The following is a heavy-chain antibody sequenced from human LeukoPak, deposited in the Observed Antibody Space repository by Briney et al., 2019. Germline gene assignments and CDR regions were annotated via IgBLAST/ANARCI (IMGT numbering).Heavy chain of an antibody. CDR2: IYSGGST. CDR1: GFTVSSNY. Sequence: AGGSLRLSYAASGFTVSSNYMSWVRQAPGKGLEWVSVIYSGGSTYYADSVEGRFTISRDNSKNTLYLQMNSQRAEDTAVYYCARDMHSSGYDYWGQGTLVTVSS. V-gene: IGHV3-53*01. J-gene: IGHJ4*02. D-gene: IGHD3-22*01. CDR3: ARDMHSSGYDY.